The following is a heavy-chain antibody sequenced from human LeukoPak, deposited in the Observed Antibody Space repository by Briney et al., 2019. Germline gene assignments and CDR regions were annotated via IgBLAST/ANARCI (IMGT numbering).Heavy chain of an antibody. J-gene: IGHJ6*03. CDR2: IRYDGSNK. CDR3: ARGWSYYMDV. CDR1: GFSFSSYG. D-gene: IGHD2-15*01. V-gene: IGHV3-30*02. Sequence: GGSLRLSCAGSGFSFSSYGMHWVRQAPGKGLEWVAFIRYDGSNKYYADSVKGRFTISRDNSKNTLYLQMSSLRSEDTAVYYCARGWSYYMDVWGKGTTVTISS.